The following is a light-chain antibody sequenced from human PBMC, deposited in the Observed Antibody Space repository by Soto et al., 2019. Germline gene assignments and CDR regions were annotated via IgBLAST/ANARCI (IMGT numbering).Light chain of an antibody. CDR1: QSISSW. Sequence: DIQMTQSPSTLSASVGDRVTITCRASQSISSWLAWYQQKPGKAPKLLIYATSNLQSGVPSRFSGSGSGTDFALTISSLQPDDFATFYCQQSYLTPLTFGGGTKVDIK. CDR2: ATS. V-gene: IGKV1-39*01. CDR3: QQSYLTPLT. J-gene: IGKJ4*01.